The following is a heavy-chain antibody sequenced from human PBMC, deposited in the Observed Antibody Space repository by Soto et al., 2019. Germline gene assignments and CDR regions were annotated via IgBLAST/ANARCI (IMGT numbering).Heavy chain of an antibody. CDR2: IRSKANSYAT. Sequence: EVQLVESGGGLVQPGGSLKLSCAASGFTFSGSAMHWVRQASGKGLEWVGRIRSKANSYATAYAASVKGRFTIPRDVSKNMAYLKMNSLNTEDTAVYYCTSGVGATDFDYWGQGTLVTVSS. D-gene: IGHD1-26*01. J-gene: IGHJ4*02. CDR1: GFTFSGSA. CDR3: TSGVGATDFDY. V-gene: IGHV3-73*02.